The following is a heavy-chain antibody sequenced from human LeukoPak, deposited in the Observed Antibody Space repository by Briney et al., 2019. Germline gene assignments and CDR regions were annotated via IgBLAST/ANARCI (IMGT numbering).Heavy chain of an antibody. V-gene: IGHV3-7*01. CDR3: ARDDYGDYDY. CDR1: GFIFGTYW. CDR2: INRDGSVI. D-gene: IGHD4-17*01. J-gene: IGHJ4*02. Sequence: GGSLRLSCAASGFIFGTYWMTWVRQAPGKGLEWVANINRDGSVIHYVDSVKGRFTISRDNARNSLYLEINSLRDEDTAVYYCARDDYGDYDYWGQGTLVTVSS.